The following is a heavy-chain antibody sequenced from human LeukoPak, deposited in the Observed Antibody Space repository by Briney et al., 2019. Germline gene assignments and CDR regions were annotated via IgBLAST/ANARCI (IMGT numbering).Heavy chain of an antibody. CDR1: GFTFSSYS. CDR2: ISSSSSYI. D-gene: IGHD3-16*01. J-gene: IGHJ6*03. V-gene: IGHV3-21*01. Sequence: GGSLRLSCAASGFTFSSYSMNWVRQAPGKGLEWVSSISSSSSYIYYADSVKGRFTISRDNAKNSLYLQMNSLRAEDTAVYYCASLVENYYYMDVWGKGTTVTVSS. CDR3: ASLVENYYYMDV.